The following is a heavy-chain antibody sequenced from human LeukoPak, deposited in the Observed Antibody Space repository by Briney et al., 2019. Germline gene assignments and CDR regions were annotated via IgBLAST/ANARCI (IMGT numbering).Heavy chain of an antibody. Sequence: GGSLRLSCAASGFTFSTYWMHWVRQAPGNGLVWVSRINSDGSRTTYADSVKGRFTISRDNAKNTLYLQMNSLRTEDAAVYYCARPETQYSSGLDGFDIWGQGTMVTVSS. J-gene: IGHJ3*02. D-gene: IGHD6-19*01. CDR3: ARPETQYSSGLDGFDI. CDR2: INSDGSRT. V-gene: IGHV3-74*01. CDR1: GFTFSTYW.